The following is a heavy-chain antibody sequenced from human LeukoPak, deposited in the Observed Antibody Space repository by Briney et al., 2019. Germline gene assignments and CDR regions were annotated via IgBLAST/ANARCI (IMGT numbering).Heavy chain of an antibody. V-gene: IGHV4-59*01. Sequence: SETLSLTCTVSGGSITTYYYNWIRQPPGKGPEWIGYIYYGGSTNYNPSLKSRVTMSVDTSKKQISLKLNSVTAADTAVYYCARQAALNYYYYMDVWGLGTTVTVSS. J-gene: IGHJ6*03. CDR2: IYYGGST. CDR3: ARQAALNYYYYMDV. CDR1: GGSITTYY. D-gene: IGHD6-25*01.